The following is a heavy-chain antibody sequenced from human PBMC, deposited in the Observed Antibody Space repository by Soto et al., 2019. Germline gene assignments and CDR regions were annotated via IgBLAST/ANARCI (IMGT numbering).Heavy chain of an antibody. J-gene: IGHJ3*02. Sequence: PSETLSLTCTVSGGSISRYYWSWIRQPPGKGLEWIGYIYYSGSTNYNPSLKSRVTISVDTSKNQFSLKLSSVTAADTAVYYCAAGPDYGGNSSQLSFDIWGQGTMVT. CDR3: AAGPDYGGNSSQLSFDI. CDR1: GGSISRYY. D-gene: IGHD4-17*01. CDR2: IYYSGST. V-gene: IGHV4-59*01.